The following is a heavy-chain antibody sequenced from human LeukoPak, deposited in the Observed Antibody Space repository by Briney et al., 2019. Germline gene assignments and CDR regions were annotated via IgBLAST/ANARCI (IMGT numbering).Heavy chain of an antibody. J-gene: IGHJ5*02. Sequence: ASVKVSCKASGYTFIDYYMHWVRQAPGQGVEWMGWINPSSGATIYAPKFQGRVTMTRDTSISTAYMELRSLRSDDTAVYYCARDINGYYYDSHGYYPTDLWGQGTLVTVSS. D-gene: IGHD3-22*01. V-gene: IGHV1-2*02. CDR3: ARDINGYYYDSHGYYPTDL. CDR2: INPSSGAT. CDR1: GYTFIDYY.